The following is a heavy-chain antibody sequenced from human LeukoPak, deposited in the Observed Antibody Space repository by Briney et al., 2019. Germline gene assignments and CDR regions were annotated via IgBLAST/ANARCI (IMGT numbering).Heavy chain of an antibody. CDR1: GFTFSSCA. CDR2: ISGSGGST. CDR3: AKDPGGIAVAGTAIDY. D-gene: IGHD6-19*01. V-gene: IGHV3-23*01. J-gene: IGHJ4*02. Sequence: PGGSLRLSCAASGFTFSSCAMSWVRQAPGKGLEWVSAISGSGGSTYYADSVKGRFTISRDNSKNTLYLQMNSLRAEDTAVYYCAKDPGGIAVAGTAIDYWGQGTLVTVSS.